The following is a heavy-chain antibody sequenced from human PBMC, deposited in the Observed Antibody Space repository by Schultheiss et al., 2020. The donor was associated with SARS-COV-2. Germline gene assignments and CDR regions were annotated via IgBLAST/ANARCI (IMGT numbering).Heavy chain of an antibody. D-gene: IGHD6-13*01. J-gene: IGHJ4*02. CDR2: IYYSGST. CDR1: GGSFSGYY. V-gene: IGHV4-34*01. CDR3: ARGRGVAAGTYYFDY. Sequence: SQTLSLTCAVYGGSFSGYYWSWIRQPPGKGLEWIGYIYYSGSTYYNPSLKSRVTISVDTSKNQFSLKLSSVTAADTAVYYCARGRGVAAGTYYFDYWGQGTLVTVSS.